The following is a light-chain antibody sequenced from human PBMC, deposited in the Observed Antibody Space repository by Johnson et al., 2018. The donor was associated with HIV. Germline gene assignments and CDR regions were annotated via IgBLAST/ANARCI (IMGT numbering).Light chain of an antibody. Sequence: QAVLTQPPSVSAAPGQKVTISCSGSSYNNGNNYVSWYQQLPGTAPKLLIYDNNKRPSGIPDRFSGSKSGTSATLGITGLQTGDEADYFCGTWDSSLRGVFGTGTPVPVL. CDR1: SYNNGNNY. CDR3: GTWDSSLRGV. CDR2: DNN. V-gene: IGLV1-51*01. J-gene: IGLJ1*01.